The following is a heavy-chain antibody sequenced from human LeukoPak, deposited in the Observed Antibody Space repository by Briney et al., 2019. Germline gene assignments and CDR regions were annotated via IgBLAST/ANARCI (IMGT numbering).Heavy chain of an antibody. CDR2: ISYDGSNK. Sequence: SGGSLRLSCAASGFTFRCYGMHWIRQAPGKGLEWVAVISYDGSNKYYVDSVKGRFTISRDNSKNTLYLQMNSLRAEDTAVYYCAKEESGDFWSGYTDWGQGTLVTVST. CDR3: AKEESGDFWSGYTD. J-gene: IGHJ4*02. V-gene: IGHV3-30*18. D-gene: IGHD3-3*01. CDR1: GFTFRCYG.